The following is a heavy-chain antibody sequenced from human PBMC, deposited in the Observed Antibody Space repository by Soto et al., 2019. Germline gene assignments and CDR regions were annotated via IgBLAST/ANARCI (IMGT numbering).Heavy chain of an antibody. CDR1: GARLTEVS. CDR2: FDVTQRKT. CDR3: VVAGYWT. Sequence: QVQVVQSGAEVKKPGASVKVSCKVSGARLTEVSLHWVRQVPGGRLQWMGGFDVTQRKTAYAQDFQGRVTMTDDTSANPANMQLSGLRSEDTAVYYCVVAGYWTWGQGALVTVSS. D-gene: IGHD2-8*02. V-gene: IGHV1-24*01. J-gene: IGHJ4*02.